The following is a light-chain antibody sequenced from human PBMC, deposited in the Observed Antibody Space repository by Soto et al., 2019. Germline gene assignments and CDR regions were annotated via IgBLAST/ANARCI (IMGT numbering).Light chain of an antibody. Sequence: QSALTQPASVSGSPGQSITISCTGTSSDVGGYHYVSWYQQHPGKAPKLMIYEVSNRPSGVSNRFSGSKSGNTASLTISGLQAEDEAEYYCSSSTSSSTLLFGGGTKLNVL. CDR1: SSDVGGYHY. V-gene: IGLV2-14*01. CDR3: SSSTSSSTLL. J-gene: IGLJ2*01. CDR2: EVS.